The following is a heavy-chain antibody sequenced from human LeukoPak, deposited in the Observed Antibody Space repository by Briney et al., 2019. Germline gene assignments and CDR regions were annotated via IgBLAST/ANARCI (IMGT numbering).Heavy chain of an antibody. CDR1: GGSFSGYY. Sequence: SETLSPTCAVYGGSFSGYYWSWIRQPPGKGLEWIGEINHSGSTNYNPSLKSRVTISVDTSKNQFSLKLSSVTAADTAVYYCAKGPGYLGYWGQGTLVTVSS. CDR3: AKGPGYLGY. J-gene: IGHJ4*02. CDR2: INHSGST. V-gene: IGHV4-34*01.